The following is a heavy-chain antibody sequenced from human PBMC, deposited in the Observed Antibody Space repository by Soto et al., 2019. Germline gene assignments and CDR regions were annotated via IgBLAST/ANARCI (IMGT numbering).Heavy chain of an antibody. Sequence: QVQLVESGGGVVQPGRSLRLSCAASGFTFSSYGMPWVRQAPGKGLEWVAVISYDGSNKYYADSVKGRFTISRDNSKNTLYLQMNSLRAEDTAVYYCAKDPISSGIAAAGLFDYWGQGTLVTVSS. CDR1: GFTFSSYG. CDR3: AKDPISSGIAAAGLFDY. D-gene: IGHD6-13*01. V-gene: IGHV3-30*18. J-gene: IGHJ4*02. CDR2: ISYDGSNK.